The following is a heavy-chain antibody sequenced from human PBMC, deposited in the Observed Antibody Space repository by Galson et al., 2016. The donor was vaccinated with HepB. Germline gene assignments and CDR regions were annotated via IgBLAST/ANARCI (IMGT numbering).Heavy chain of an antibody. Sequence: SLRLSCADSGFTFSSDSMNWVRQAPGKGLEWISSISRSSSLIYYADSVTGRFTISRDNAKSSLYLQMNSLRVEDTAVCYCVREGGYCYGDTCRYFDLWGRGTVVTVSS. D-gene: IGHD2-15*01. J-gene: IGHJ2*01. V-gene: IGHV3-21*01. CDR1: GFTFSSDS. CDR2: ISRSSSLI. CDR3: VREGGYCYGDTCRYFDL.